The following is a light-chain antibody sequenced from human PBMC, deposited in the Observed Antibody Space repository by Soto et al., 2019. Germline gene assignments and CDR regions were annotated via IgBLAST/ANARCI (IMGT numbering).Light chain of an antibody. CDR1: QSMSDS. CDR3: QQSYSNSYT. CDR2: SAS. Sequence: DLQLTQSPSSLSASVGDRVTITCRASQSMSDSLNWYQQKSGKAPKLLIYSASNLESGVPSRFSGGGSGTDFTLTISSLQPEDFGTYFCQQSYSNSYTFGQGTTLEIK. V-gene: IGKV1-39*01. J-gene: IGKJ2*01.